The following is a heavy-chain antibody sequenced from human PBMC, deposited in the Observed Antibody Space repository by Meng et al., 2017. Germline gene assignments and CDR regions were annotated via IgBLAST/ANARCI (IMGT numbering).Heavy chain of an antibody. CDR3: ASRKGAPDP. J-gene: IGHJ5*02. Sequence: SETLSLTCDVYGGSFSGYYWSWIRQPPGKGLEWIGEINHSGSTNYNPSLKSRVTISVDTSKNQFSLKLSSVTAADTAVYYCASRKGAPDPWGQGTLVTVSS. CDR1: GGSFSGYY. V-gene: IGHV4-34*01. CDR2: INHSGST.